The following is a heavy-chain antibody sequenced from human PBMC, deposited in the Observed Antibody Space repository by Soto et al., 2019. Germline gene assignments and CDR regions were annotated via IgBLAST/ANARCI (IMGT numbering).Heavy chain of an antibody. D-gene: IGHD3-3*01. CDR3: ARDVGYYDFWSGYTNFDY. V-gene: IGHV3-7*03. J-gene: IGHJ4*02. CDR1: GFTFSSYW. CDR2: IKQDGSEK. Sequence: EVQLVGSGGGLVQPGGSLRLSCAASGFTFSSYWMSWVRQAPGKGLEWVANIKQDGSEKYYVDSVKGRFTISRDNAKNSLYLQMNSLRAEDTAVYYCARDVGYYDFWSGYTNFDYWGQGTLVTVSS.